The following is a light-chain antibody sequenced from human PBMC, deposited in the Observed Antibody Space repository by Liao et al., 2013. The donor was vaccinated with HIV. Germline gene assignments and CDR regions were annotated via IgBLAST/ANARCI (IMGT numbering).Light chain of an antibody. V-gene: IGLV3-21*01. CDR3: QVWDSSSDRVV. J-gene: IGLJ2*01. CDR1: NIGSKS. CDR2: YDS. Sequence: SYVLTQPPSVSVAPGKTASITCGGNNIGSKSVHWYQQKPGQAPVLVIYYDSDRPSGIPERFSGSNSVNTATLTISRVEAGDEADYYCQVWDSSSDRVVFGGGTKLTVL.